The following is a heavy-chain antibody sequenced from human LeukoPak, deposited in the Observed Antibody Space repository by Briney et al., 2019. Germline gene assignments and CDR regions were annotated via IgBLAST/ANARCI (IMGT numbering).Heavy chain of an antibody. CDR1: GFTFSRFG. V-gene: IGHV3-30*18. J-gene: IGHJ6*02. CDR2: TRDDGSRA. Sequence: PGTSLRLSCAASGFTFSRFGMHWVRQAPGKGLEWVAVTRDDGSRAYYADSLKGRFTVSRDNSESTLFLQMNSLRPEDTAVYYCAKKLVPYIGSGYGLAVWGQGTTVTVSS. CDR3: AKKLVPYIGSGYGLAV. D-gene: IGHD3-10*01.